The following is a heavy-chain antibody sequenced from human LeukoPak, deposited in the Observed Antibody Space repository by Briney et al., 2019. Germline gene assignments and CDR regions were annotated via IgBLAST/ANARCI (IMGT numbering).Heavy chain of an antibody. Sequence: PGGSLRLSCAASGFNFSSYSLNWVRQAPGKGLEWVSYISSSTRRIYYADSVKGRFTISRDSAKNSLYLQMDSLRDEDTAMYYCARDTVTRGYFFDYWGQGTLVSVSS. CDR1: GFNFSSYS. V-gene: IGHV3-48*02. CDR3: ARDTVTRGYFFDY. CDR2: ISSSTRRI. J-gene: IGHJ4*02. D-gene: IGHD4-17*01.